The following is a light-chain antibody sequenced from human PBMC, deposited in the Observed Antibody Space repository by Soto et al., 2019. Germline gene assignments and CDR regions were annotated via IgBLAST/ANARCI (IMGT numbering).Light chain of an antibody. CDR1: SSDVGAYNF. Sequence: QSALTQPASVSGSPGQSITISCTGTSSDVGAYNFVSWYQHHPGRAPKLIIYEVTIRPSGVSNRFSGSKSDNTASLTISGLQAEDEADYYGSSYATNRDFLFGGGTKVTVL. CDR3: SSYATNRDFL. CDR2: EVT. J-gene: IGLJ2*01. V-gene: IGLV2-14*01.